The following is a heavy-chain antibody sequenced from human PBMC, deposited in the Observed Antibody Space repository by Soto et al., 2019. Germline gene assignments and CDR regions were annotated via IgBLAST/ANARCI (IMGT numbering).Heavy chain of an antibody. V-gene: IGHV3-33*01. J-gene: IGHJ6*02. CDR3: ASEYCSGRSCYYYGMDV. CDR1: GFTFSSYG. D-gene: IGHD2-15*01. CDR2: IWYDGSNK. Sequence: QVQLVESGGGVVQPGRSLRLSCAASGFTFSSYGMHWVRQAPGKGLEWVAIIWYDGSNKYYADSVKGRFTISRDNSKNTVDVQMNSLRAEETAVYYCASEYCSGRSCYYYGMDVWGQGTTVTVSS.